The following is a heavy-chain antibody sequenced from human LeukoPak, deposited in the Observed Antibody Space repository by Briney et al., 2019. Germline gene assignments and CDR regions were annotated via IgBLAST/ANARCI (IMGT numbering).Heavy chain of an antibody. V-gene: IGHV3-64*01. CDR3: ARGVAWSSSGWYFDY. D-gene: IGHD6-19*01. J-gene: IGHJ4*02. CDR2: ISSNGGST. CDR1: GFTFSSYA. Sequence: GGSLRLSCAASGFTFSSYAMLWVRQAPGKGLEYVSAISSNGGSTYYANPVKGRFTISRDNSKNTLYLQMGSLRAEDMAVYYCARGVAWSSSGWYFDYWGQGTLVTVSS.